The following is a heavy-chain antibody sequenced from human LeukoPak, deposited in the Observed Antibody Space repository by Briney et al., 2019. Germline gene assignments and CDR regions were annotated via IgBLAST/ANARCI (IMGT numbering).Heavy chain of an antibody. D-gene: IGHD3-3*01. CDR3: ARVATIFGVVTDAFDI. CDR1: GGSISSYY. J-gene: IGHJ3*02. CDR2: IYTSGST. V-gene: IGHV4-4*07. Sequence: SETLSLTCTVSGGSISSYYWSWIRQPAGKGLEWIGRIYTSGSTNYNPSLKSRVTISADKSKNQFSLKLSSVTAADTAVYYCARVATIFGVVTDAFDIWGQGTMVTVSS.